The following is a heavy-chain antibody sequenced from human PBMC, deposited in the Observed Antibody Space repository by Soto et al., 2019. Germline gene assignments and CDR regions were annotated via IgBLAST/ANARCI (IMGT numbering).Heavy chain of an antibody. CDR3: ARDKSCRVGRCFDETWVDR. Sequence: QVQLVESGGSVVQPGRSLRLSCAASGFTFSTFDIHWVRQAPGKGLEWVAVIRYDGSNEHYVDSVKGRFTLSRDNARNTLYLHMNSLRGADPAVYYCARDKSCRVGRCFDETWVDRWGPGPRVPVSS. CDR1: GFTFSTFD. V-gene: IGHV3-33*01. J-gene: IGHJ5*02. CDR2: IRYDGSNE. D-gene: IGHD2-15*01.